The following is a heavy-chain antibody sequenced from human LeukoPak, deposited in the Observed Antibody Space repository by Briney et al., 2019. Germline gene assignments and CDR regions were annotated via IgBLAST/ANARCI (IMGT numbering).Heavy chain of an antibody. CDR1: GYTFTSYY. V-gene: IGHV1-46*01. CDR3: ARESSSSPRVAGTRYYYYGMDV. CDR2: INPSGGST. Sequence: ASVKVSCKASGYTFTSYYMHWVRQAPGQRLEWMGIINPSGGSTSYAQKFQGRVTMTRDTSTSTVYMELSSLRSEDTAVYYCARESSSSPRVAGTRYYYYGMDVWGKGTTVTVSS. J-gene: IGHJ6*04. D-gene: IGHD6-19*01.